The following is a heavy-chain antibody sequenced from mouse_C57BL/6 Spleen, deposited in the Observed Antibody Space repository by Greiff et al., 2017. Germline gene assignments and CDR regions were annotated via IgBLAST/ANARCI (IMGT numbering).Heavy chain of an antibody. Sequence: QVQLQQPGAELVKPGASVKLSCKASGYTFTSYWMHWVKQRPGRGLEWIGRIDPNRGGTKYNGKFKSKATLTVDKPSSTAYMQLSSLTSEDSAVDYCARESYSNYGAWFAYWGQGTLVTVSA. CDR1: GYTFTSYW. D-gene: IGHD2-5*01. V-gene: IGHV1-72*01. J-gene: IGHJ3*01. CDR2: IDPNRGGT. CDR3: ARESYSNYGAWFAY.